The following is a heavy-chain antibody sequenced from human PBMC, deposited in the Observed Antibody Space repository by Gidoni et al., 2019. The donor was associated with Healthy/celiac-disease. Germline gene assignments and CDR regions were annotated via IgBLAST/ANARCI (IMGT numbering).Heavy chain of an antibody. Sequence: QVQLVESGGGVVQPGRSLSLSCAASGFTFSSYGMNWVRQAPGKGLEWVAVIWYDGSNKYYADSVKGRFTISRDNSKNTLYLQMNSLRAEDTAVYYCARDSHSFDDYIWGSYRYWVLGAFDIWGQGTMVTVSS. D-gene: IGHD3-16*02. CDR1: GFTFSSYG. CDR3: ARDSHSFDDYIWGSYRYWVLGAFDI. CDR2: IWYDGSNK. J-gene: IGHJ3*02. V-gene: IGHV3-33*01.